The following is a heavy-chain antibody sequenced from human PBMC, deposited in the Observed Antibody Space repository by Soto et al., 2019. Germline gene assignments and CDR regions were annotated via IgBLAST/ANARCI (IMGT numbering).Heavy chain of an antibody. CDR2: ISGSDDST. CDR1: GFTFSSYA. CDR3: XXXXXXXXFXY. V-gene: IGHV3-23*01. Sequence: EVQLLESGGGLVQPGESLRLSCAASGFTFSSYAMSWVRQAPGKGLEWVSVISGSDDSTYYADSVKGRFTISRDNSKNTLYLQXXXXXXXXTXXXXXXXXXXXXXFXYWGQGTLVTVSS. J-gene: IGHJ4*02.